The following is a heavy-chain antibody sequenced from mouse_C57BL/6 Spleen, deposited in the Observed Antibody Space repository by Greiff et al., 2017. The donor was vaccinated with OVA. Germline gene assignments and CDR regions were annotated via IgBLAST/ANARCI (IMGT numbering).Heavy chain of an antibody. CDR1: GYTFTSYW. Sequence: QVQLKQPGAELVRPGTSVKLSCKASGYTFTSYWMHWVKQRPGQGLEWIGVIDPSDSYTNYNQKFKGKATLTVDTSSSTAYMQLSSLTSEDSAVYYCARNYGSSYVDYWGQGTTLTVSS. CDR2: IDPSDSYT. J-gene: IGHJ2*01. V-gene: IGHV1-59*01. CDR3: ARNYGSSYVDY. D-gene: IGHD1-1*01.